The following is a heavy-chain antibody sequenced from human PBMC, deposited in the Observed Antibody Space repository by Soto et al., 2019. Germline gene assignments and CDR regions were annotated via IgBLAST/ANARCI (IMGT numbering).Heavy chain of an antibody. V-gene: IGHV3-74*01. J-gene: IGHJ4*02. D-gene: IGHD5-18*01. CDR2: INPDGSAT. CDR1: GFTFSSYW. CDR3: GRGGSDSPMAPGY. Sequence: GGSLRLSCAASGFTFSSYWMHWVRQAPGKGLVWVSRINPDGSATNYADSVKGRFTISRDNAKNTLYLQMNSLRAEDTAVFYCGRGGSDSPMAPGYWGQGTLVTAPQ.